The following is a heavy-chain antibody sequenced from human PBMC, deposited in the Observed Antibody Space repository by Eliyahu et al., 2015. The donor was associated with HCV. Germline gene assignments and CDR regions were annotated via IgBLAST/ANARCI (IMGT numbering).Heavy chain of an antibody. Sequence: EVQLVESGGGLVKPGGSLRLSCAASGFXFSSYSMNWVRQAPGKGLEWVSSISSSSSYIYYADSVKGRFTISRDNAKNSLYLQMNTLRAEDTAVYYCASSYRGWEPPNDAFDIWGQGTMVTVSS. D-gene: IGHD1-26*01. CDR2: ISSSSSYI. CDR3: ASSYRGWEPPNDAFDI. J-gene: IGHJ3*02. CDR1: GFXFSSYS. V-gene: IGHV3-21*01.